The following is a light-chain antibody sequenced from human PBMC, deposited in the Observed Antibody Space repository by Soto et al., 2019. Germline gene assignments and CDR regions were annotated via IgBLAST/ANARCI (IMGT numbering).Light chain of an antibody. CDR3: SSYTSSSLVV. V-gene: IGLV2-14*01. Sequence: QSGLTQSASVSGSPGQSITISCTGTSSDVGGYNYVSWYQQHPGKAPKLIIYEVRNRPSGVSNRFSGSKSGNTASLTISELQAEDEADYYCSSYTSSSLVVFGGGTKLTVL. J-gene: IGLJ2*01. CDR1: SSDVGGYNY. CDR2: EVR.